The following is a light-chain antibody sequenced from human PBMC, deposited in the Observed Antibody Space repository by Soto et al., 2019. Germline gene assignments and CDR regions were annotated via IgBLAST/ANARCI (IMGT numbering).Light chain of an antibody. CDR2: DAS. V-gene: IGKV1-33*01. CDR1: QDISNY. CDR3: QQYDNLPLS. Sequence: DIQMTQSPSSLSASVGDRVTITCQASQDISNYLNWYQQKPGKAPKLLIYDASSLETGVPSRFSGSGSGTDFTFTISSLQPDDIATYYCQQYDNLPLSFGPGTKVDIK. J-gene: IGKJ3*01.